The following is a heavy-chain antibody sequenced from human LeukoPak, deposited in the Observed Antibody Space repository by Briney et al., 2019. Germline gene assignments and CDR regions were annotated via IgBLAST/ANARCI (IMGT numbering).Heavy chain of an antibody. CDR1: GYTFTGYY. J-gene: IGHJ3*02. CDR3: ARDFIAAAGIDAFDI. Sequence: ASVKVSCKASGYTFTGYYMHWVRQAPGQGLEWMGWINPNSGGTNYAQKFQGWVTMTRDTSISTAYMELSRLRSDDTAVYYCARDFIAAAGIDAFDIWGQGTMVTVSS. D-gene: IGHD6-13*01. CDR2: INPNSGGT. V-gene: IGHV1-2*04.